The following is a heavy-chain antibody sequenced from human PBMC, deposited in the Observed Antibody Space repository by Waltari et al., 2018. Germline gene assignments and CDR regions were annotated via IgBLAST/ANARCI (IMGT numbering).Heavy chain of an antibody. CDR1: GGTFSSYA. D-gene: IGHD1-26*01. Sequence: QVQLVQSGAEVKKPGSSVKVSCKASGGTFSSYAISWVRQAPGQGLEWMGVFIPIFGTANYAQKFQGRVTITADESTSTAYMELSSLRSEDTAVYYCARVGGYTIPRTDNWFDPWGQGTTVTVSS. V-gene: IGHV1-69*01. CDR3: ARVGGYTIPRTDNWFDP. CDR2: FIPIFGTA. J-gene: IGHJ5*01.